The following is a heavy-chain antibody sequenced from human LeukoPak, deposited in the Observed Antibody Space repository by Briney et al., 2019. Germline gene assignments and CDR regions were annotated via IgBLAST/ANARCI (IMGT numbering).Heavy chain of an antibody. D-gene: IGHD3-9*01. J-gene: IGHJ4*02. CDR2: IYYSGST. CDR1: GGSISSGGYY. V-gene: IGHV4-31*03. Sequence: SETLSLTCNVSGGSISSGGYYWSWIRQHPGKGLEWIGYIYYSGSTYYNPSLKSRVTISVDTSKNQFSLKLSSVTAADTAVYYCASHHYDILTGYSPFDYWGQGTLVTVSS. CDR3: ASHHYDILTGYSPFDY.